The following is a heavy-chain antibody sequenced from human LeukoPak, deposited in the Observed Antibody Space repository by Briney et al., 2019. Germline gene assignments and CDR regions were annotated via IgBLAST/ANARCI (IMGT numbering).Heavy chain of an antibody. Sequence: ASVKVSCKASGYTFTCYDINWVRQATGQGLEWMGWMNPNSGNTGYAQKFQGRVTITRNTSISTAYMELSSLRSEDTAVYYCARDLSSVWEDYFDYWGQGTLVTVSS. J-gene: IGHJ4*02. CDR1: GYTFTCYD. CDR3: ARDLSSVWEDYFDY. CDR2: MNPNSGNT. V-gene: IGHV1-8*03. D-gene: IGHD6-19*01.